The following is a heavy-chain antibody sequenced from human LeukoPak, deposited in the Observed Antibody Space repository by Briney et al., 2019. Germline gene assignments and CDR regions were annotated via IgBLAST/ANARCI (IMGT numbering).Heavy chain of an antibody. CDR3: ARGLMVRGAFNWFDP. J-gene: IGHJ5*02. Sequence: SETLSLTCTVSGGSISSYYWSWIRQPPGKGLEWIGYIYYSGSTNYNPSLKSRVTISVDTSKNQFSLKLSSVTAADTAVYYCARGLMVRGAFNWFDPWGQGTLVTVSS. CDR2: IYYSGST. D-gene: IGHD3-10*01. V-gene: IGHV4-59*01. CDR1: GGSISSYY.